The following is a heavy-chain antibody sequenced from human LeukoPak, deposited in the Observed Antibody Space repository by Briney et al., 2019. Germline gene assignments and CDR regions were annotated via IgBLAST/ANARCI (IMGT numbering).Heavy chain of an antibody. CDR3: ARVVVPAAAHYYYYYGMDV. V-gene: IGHV1-69*13. CDR1: GGTFSSYA. Sequence: SVKVSCKASGGTFSSYAISWVRQAPGQGLEWMGGIIPIFGTANYAQKFQGRVTITADESTSTAYMELSSLRSEDTAVYYCARVVVPAAAHYYYYYGMDVWGQGTTVTVSS. D-gene: IGHD2-2*01. CDR2: IIPIFGTA. J-gene: IGHJ6*02.